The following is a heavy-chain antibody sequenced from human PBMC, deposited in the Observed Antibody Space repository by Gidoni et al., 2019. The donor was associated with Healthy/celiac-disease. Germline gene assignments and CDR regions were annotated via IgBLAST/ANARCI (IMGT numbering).Heavy chain of an antibody. CDR3: ARDLGSWIYYYDSSGFDY. CDR2: INSDGSST. D-gene: IGHD3-22*01. Sequence: EVQLVESGGGLVQPGGSLRLSCAASGFTFSSYWMDWVRQAPGKGLVWVSRINSDGSSTSYADSVKGRFTISRDNAKNTLYLQMNSLRAEDTAVYYCARDLGSWIYYYDSSGFDYWGQGTLVTVSS. CDR1: GFTFSSYW. V-gene: IGHV3-74*01. J-gene: IGHJ4*02.